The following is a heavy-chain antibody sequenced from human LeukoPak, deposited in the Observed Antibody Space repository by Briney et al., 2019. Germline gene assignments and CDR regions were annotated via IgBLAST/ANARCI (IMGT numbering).Heavy chain of an antibody. CDR2: IIPIFGTA. CDR3: ARHRFLGRNWFDP. D-gene: IGHD3-3*01. V-gene: IGHV1-69*01. Sequence: SVKVSCKASGGTFSSYAISWVRQAPGQGLEWMGGIIPIFGTANYAQKFQGRVTITADESTSTAYMELSSLRSEDTAVYYCARHRFLGRNWFDPRGQGTLVTVSS. CDR1: GGTFSSYA. J-gene: IGHJ5*02.